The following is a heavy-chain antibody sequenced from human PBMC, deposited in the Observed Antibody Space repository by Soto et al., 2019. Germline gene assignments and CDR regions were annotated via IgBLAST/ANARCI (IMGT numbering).Heavy chain of an antibody. CDR1: GFSVSTNY. CDR2: IYSGGTT. J-gene: IGHJ4*02. D-gene: IGHD3-10*01. Sequence: EVQLVESGGGLVQPGGSLRLSCAASGFSVSTNYMNWVRQAPGKGLEWVSVIYSGGTTYYADSVKGRFTISRDNSKKTLYLQMNSLRAEDTAVYYCARGRSASSDFDYWGQGTLVTVSS. CDR3: ARGRSASSDFDY. V-gene: IGHV3-66*01.